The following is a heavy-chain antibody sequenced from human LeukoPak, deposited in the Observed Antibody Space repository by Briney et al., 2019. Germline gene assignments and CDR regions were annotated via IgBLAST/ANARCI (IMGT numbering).Heavy chain of an antibody. Sequence: ETGGSPRLSCAASGFTFSSYAMSWVRQAPGKGLEWVSAISGSGGSTYYADSVKGRFTISRDNSKNTLYLQMNSLRAEDTAVYYCAKDRVAVADHRGYYFDYWGQGTLVTVSS. V-gene: IGHV3-23*01. CDR1: GFTFSSYA. J-gene: IGHJ4*02. CDR3: AKDRVAVADHRGYYFDY. D-gene: IGHD6-19*01. CDR2: ISGSGGST.